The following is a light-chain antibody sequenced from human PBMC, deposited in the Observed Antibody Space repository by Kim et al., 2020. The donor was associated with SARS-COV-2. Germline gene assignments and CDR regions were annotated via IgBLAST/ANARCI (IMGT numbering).Light chain of an antibody. J-gene: IGLJ3*02. V-gene: IGLV1-44*01. CDR3: VAWDDSLNGSV. Sequence: GQRFTISCSGSSSNIGSNVVTWYQQLPGTAPKLLIYSNDYRPSGVPARFSGSKSGTSASLAISGLQSEDEADYYCVAWDDSLNGSVFGGGTQLTVL. CDR2: SND. CDR1: SSNIGSNV.